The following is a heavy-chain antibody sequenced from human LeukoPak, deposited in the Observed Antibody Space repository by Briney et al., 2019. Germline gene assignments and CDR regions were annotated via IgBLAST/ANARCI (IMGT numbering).Heavy chain of an antibody. CDR1: GFAFSDYH. CDR3: ARAAYCGGDCYYYFDY. J-gene: IGHJ4*02. Sequence: GGSLRLSCAASGFAFSDYHMHWIRQAPGKGLEWVSRISYSRTYTNYADSVKGRFTISRDDAKNSLYLQMNSLRGEDTAVYYCARAAYCGGDCYYYFDYGGQGTLVTVSS. CDR2: ISYSRTYT. D-gene: IGHD2-21*02. V-gene: IGHV3-11*05.